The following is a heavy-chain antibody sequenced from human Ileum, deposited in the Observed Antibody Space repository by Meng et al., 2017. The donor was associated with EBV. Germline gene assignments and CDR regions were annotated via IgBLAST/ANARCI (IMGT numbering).Heavy chain of an antibody. D-gene: IGHD2-15*01. Sequence: QGKVVESGGVVVQPGRSLRLSCVVSGLTFSKQIIHWIRQAPGEGLDWVAVISSENYTYDSDSVKGRFTITSDNSANTVYLQMDNLGPQDTALYFCTRQGQDLWGQGTLVTVSS. CDR2: ISSENYT. CDR1: GLTFSKQI. J-gene: IGHJ4*02. CDR3: TRQGQDL. V-gene: IGHV3-30*03.